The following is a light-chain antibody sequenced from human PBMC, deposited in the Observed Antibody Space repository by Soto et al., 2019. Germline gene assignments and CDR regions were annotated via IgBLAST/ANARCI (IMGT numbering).Light chain of an antibody. J-gene: IGKJ1*01. V-gene: IGKV3-20*01. CDR3: KQYVSSPWA. Sequence: EIVLTQSPGTLSLSPGERATLSCRASQSVSSSYLAWYQQKPGQAHRLLIYGASRRATGIQDRFTGSGSGTDFTLTIRRLEPEDFAVYYCKQYVSSPWAFGQGTKVDIK. CDR1: QSVSSSY. CDR2: GAS.